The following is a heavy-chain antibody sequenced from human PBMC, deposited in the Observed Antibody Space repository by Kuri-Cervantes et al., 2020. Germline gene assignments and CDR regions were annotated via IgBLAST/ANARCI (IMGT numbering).Heavy chain of an antibody. D-gene: IGHD7-27*01. V-gene: IGHV3-21*01. CDR2: ISSSSSYI. Sequence: GESLKISCAASGFTFSSYSMNWVRQAPGKGLEWVSSISSSSSYIYYADSVKGRFTISRENAKNSLYLQMNSLRAGDTAVYYCARVQLGMSGWFDPWGQGTLVTVSS. CDR1: GFTFSSYS. CDR3: ARVQLGMSGWFDP. J-gene: IGHJ5*02.